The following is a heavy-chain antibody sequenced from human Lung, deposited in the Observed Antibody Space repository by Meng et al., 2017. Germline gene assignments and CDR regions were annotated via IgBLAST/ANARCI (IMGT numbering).Heavy chain of an antibody. CDR1: GGSFSDYY. J-gene: IGHJ4*02. Sequence: SETLSLTCVVSGGSFSDYYWSWIRQLPGKGLEWIGEINHSGSTNYNPSLERRATISVDTSQNNPSLKLSSVTAADSAVYYCARGPTTMAHDFDYWGQGTLVTVSS. CDR3: ARGPTTMAHDFDY. D-gene: IGHD4-11*01. V-gene: IGHV4-34*01. CDR2: INHSGST.